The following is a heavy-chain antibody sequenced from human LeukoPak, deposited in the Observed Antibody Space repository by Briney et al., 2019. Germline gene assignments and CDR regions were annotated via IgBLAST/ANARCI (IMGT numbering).Heavy chain of an antibody. Sequence: SETLSLTCTVSGGSISSGDYYWSWIRQPPGKGLEWIGYIYYSGSTYYNPSLKSRVTISVDTSRNQFSLKLSSVTAADTAVYYCARAGYSGYDWDDYWGQGTLVTVSS. V-gene: IGHV4-30-4*01. CDR3: ARAGYSGYDWDDY. CDR1: GGSISSGDYY. D-gene: IGHD5-12*01. J-gene: IGHJ4*02. CDR2: IYYSGST.